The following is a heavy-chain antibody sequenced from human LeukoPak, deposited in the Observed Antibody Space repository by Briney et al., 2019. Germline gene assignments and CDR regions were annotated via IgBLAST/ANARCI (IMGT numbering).Heavy chain of an antibody. CDR2: IFYTGNT. CDR3: ARRLSTQYYMDV. J-gene: IGHJ6*03. CDR1: GGSIASSTYY. Sequence: PSETLSLTCSVSGGSIASSTYYWIWIRQPPGEGLEWIGSIFYTGNTYYNPSLKSRATISVDTSRTHFSLRLTSVTAADTAVYYCARRLSTQYYMDVWGKGATVTVSS. V-gene: IGHV4-39*02.